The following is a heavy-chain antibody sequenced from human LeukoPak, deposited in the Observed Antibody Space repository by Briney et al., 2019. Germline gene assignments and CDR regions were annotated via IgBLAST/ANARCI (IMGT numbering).Heavy chain of an antibody. V-gene: IGHV4-61*02. D-gene: IGHD2-2*01. CDR1: GGSISSGSYY. CDR3: ATHKKRGTNYFDY. Sequence: SETLYLTCNVSGGSISSGSYYWSWIRQPAGKGLEWIGRIYTSGGTNYNPSLKSRVTISVDTSKNQFSLKLSSVTAADTAVYYCATHKKRGTNYFDYWGQGTLVTVSS. CDR2: IYTSGGT. J-gene: IGHJ4*02.